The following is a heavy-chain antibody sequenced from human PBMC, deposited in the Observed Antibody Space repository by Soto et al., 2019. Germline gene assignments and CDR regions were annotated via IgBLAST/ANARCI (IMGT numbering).Heavy chain of an antibody. V-gene: IGHV4-34*01. CDR2: INHSGST. J-gene: IGHJ4*02. CDR3: ARLRISTVSTTYYFDY. D-gene: IGHD4-17*01. Sequence: SETLSLTCAVYGGSFSGYYWSWIRQPPGKGLEWIGEINHSGSTNYNPSLKSRVTISVDMSANQFSLQLTSMTAADTAVYYCARLRISTVSTTYYFDYWGQGTLVTVSS. CDR1: GGSFSGYY.